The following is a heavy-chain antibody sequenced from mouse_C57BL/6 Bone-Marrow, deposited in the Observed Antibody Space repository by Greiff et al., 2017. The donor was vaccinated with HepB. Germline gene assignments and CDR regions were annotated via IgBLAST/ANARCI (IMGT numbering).Heavy chain of an antibody. V-gene: IGHV7-3*01. CDR2: IRNKANGYTT. D-gene: IGHD1-1*01. CDR1: GFTFTDYY. J-gene: IGHJ2*01. Sequence: EVHLVESGGGLVQPGGSLSLSCAASGFTFTDYYMSWVRQPPGKALEWLGFIRNKANGYTTEYSASVKGRFTISRDNSQSILYLQMHALRAEDSADYDCERCARDYGDFDYWGQGTTLTVSS. CDR3: ERCARDYGDFDY.